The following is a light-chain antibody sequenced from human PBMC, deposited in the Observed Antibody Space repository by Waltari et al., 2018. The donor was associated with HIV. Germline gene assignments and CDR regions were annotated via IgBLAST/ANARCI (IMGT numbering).Light chain of an antibody. CDR3: SSFADRDGFYVL. CDR2: EVT. V-gene: IGLV2-8*01. Sequence: QSALTQPPSASGSPGQSVTLSCTGSNSDIGSYDYVPWYQLHPGKAPQLVISEVTKRPSGVSDRFSGSKSVNTAFLTVSGLQAEDEADYYCSSFADRDGFYVLFGGGTRLTVL. J-gene: IGLJ2*01. CDR1: NSDIGSYDY.